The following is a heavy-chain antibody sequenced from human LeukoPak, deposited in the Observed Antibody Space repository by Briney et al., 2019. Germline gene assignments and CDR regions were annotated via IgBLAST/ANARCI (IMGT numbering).Heavy chain of an antibody. Sequence: SVKVSCKASGGTFSSYAISWVRQAPGQGLEWMGGIIPIFGTANYAQKFQGRVTITADKSTSTAYMELSSLRSEDTAVYYCARDQALKGMATIRGGYYMDVWGKGTTVTVSS. J-gene: IGHJ6*03. D-gene: IGHD5-24*01. CDR2: IIPIFGTA. CDR3: ARDQALKGMATIRGGYYMDV. V-gene: IGHV1-69*06. CDR1: GGTFSSYA.